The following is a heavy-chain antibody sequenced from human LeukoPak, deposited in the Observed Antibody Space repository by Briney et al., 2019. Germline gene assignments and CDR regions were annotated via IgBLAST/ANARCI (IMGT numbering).Heavy chain of an antibody. J-gene: IGHJ6*03. D-gene: IGHD3-10*01. Sequence: GASVKVSCKASGYTFTSYDINWVRQATGQGLEWMGWMNPNSGNTGYAQKFQGRVTITRNTSISTAYMELSSLRSEDTAVYYCARGLLYGSGSYYNRYYYYMDVWGKGTTVTVSS. CDR2: MNPNSGNT. CDR3: ARGLLYGSGSYYNRYYYYMDV. CDR1: GYTFTSYD. V-gene: IGHV1-8*03.